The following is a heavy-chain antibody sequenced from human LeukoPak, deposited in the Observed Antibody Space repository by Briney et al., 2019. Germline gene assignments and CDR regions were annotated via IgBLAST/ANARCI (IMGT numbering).Heavy chain of an antibody. J-gene: IGHJ4*02. Sequence: GGSLRLSCPASGFTFSNYAMTWVRQAPGKGLEWVSTIRGTDDGTFYADSVKGRFTISRDNSKNMLYLQLNSLGAEDTAAYYCAKDLRAVANSYDFDSWGQGTLVTVSS. CDR3: AKDLRAVANSYDFDS. D-gene: IGHD6-19*01. CDR1: GFTFSNYA. V-gene: IGHV3-23*01. CDR2: IRGTDDGT.